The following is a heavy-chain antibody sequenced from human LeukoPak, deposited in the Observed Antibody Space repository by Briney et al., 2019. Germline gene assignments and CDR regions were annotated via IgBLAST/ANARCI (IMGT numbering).Heavy chain of an antibody. Sequence: GGSLRLSCAASGFTFSSYAIHWVRQAPGKGLEWVAVISYDGVNNYYADSVKGRFTISRDNSKNTVDLQMSSLRVEDTGVYYCARVSGSGWTYWFDPWGQGTLVTVSS. CDR1: GFTFSSYA. CDR3: ARVSGSGWTYWFDP. V-gene: IGHV3-30*04. CDR2: ISYDGVNN. J-gene: IGHJ5*02. D-gene: IGHD6-19*01.